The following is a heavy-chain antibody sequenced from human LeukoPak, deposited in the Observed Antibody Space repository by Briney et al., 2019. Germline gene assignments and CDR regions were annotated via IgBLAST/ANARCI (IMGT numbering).Heavy chain of an antibody. CDR3: ARGSRSSSWENDY. CDR1: GGTFSSYA. J-gene: IGHJ4*02. Sequence: ASVKVSCKASGGTFSSYAISWVRQAPGQGLEWMGWMNPNSGNTGYAQKFQGRVTMTRNTSISTAYMELSSLRSEDTAVYYCARGSRSSSWENDYWGQGTLVTVSS. CDR2: MNPNSGNT. V-gene: IGHV1-8*02. D-gene: IGHD6-13*01.